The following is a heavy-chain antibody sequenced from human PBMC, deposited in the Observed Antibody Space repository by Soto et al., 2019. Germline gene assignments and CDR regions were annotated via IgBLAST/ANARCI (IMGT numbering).Heavy chain of an antibody. CDR1: GYSFTSNW. Sequence: RASVKISCKGSGYSFTSNWIGWVRQMPGKGLEWMGIIYPGDSDTRYSPPFQGQVTISADKSISTAYLQWSRLKASDSAMYYCARMDSSALGIDYWGQGTLVTVSS. V-gene: IGHV5-51*01. J-gene: IGHJ4*02. CDR2: IYPGDSDT. CDR3: ARMDSSALGIDY. D-gene: IGHD3-22*01.